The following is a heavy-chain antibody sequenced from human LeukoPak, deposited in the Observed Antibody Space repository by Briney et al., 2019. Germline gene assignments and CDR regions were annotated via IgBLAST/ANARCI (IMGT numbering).Heavy chain of an antibody. J-gene: IGHJ5*02. Sequence: SVKVSCKASGGTFSSYAISWVRQAPGQGLEWMGGIIPIFGTANYAQKFQGRVTITTDEPTSTAYMELSSLRSEDTAVYYCARVSGITGTTEFDPWGQGTLVTVSS. V-gene: IGHV1-69*05. CDR2: IIPIFGTA. CDR1: GGTFSSYA. D-gene: IGHD1-7*01. CDR3: ARVSGITGTTEFDP.